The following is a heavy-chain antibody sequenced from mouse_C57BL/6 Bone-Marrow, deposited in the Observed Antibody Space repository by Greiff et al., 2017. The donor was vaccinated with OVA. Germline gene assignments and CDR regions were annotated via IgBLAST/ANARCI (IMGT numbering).Heavy chain of an antibody. CDR1: GYAFSSYW. D-gene: IGHD1-1*01. Sequence: QVQLKESGAELVKPGASVKISCKASGYAFSSYWMNWVKQRPGKGLEWIGQIYPGDGDTNYNGKFKGKATLTADKSSSTAYMQLSSLTSEDSAVYFCALLLSGYFDVWGTGTTVTVSS. V-gene: IGHV1-80*01. CDR3: ALLLSGYFDV. J-gene: IGHJ1*03. CDR2: IYPGDGDT.